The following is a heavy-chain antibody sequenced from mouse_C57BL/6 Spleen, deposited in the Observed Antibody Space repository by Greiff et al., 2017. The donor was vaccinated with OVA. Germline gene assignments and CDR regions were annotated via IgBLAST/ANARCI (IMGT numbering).Heavy chain of an antibody. CDR2: ISSGGSYT. D-gene: IGHD3-3*01. J-gene: IGHJ2*01. CDR1: GFTFSSYG. Sequence: EVKLVESGGDLVKPGGSLKLSCAASGFTFSSYGMPWVRQTPDKRLEWVATISSGGSYTYYPDSVKGRFTITRDNAKNTLYLQMSSLKTEETAMYYCAGHCDCGRRAVGYWGQGTTLTVS. CDR3: AGHCDCGRRAVGY. V-gene: IGHV5-6*01.